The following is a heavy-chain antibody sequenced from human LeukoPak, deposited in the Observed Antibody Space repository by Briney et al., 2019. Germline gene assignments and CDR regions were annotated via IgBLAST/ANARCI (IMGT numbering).Heavy chain of an antibody. CDR2: IYPGESIYASGST. CDR1: GVSISAYY. Sequence: SETLSLTCSVSGVSISAYYWSWIRQPAGKGLEWIGRIYPGESIYASGSTNYNPSLKSRVTMSVDTSKNQFSLKLSSVTAADTAVYYCAAVDIAAAVVWGQGTLVTVSS. CDR3: AAVDIAAAVV. D-gene: IGHD6-13*01. J-gene: IGHJ4*02. V-gene: IGHV4-4*07.